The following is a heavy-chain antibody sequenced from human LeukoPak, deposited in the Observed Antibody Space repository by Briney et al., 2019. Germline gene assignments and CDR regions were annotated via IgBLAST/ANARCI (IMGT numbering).Heavy chain of an antibody. CDR2: ISGSGGST. D-gene: IGHD2-8*01. J-gene: IGHJ4*02. CDR3: AKARGIVLMVYKIYFDY. Sequence: GGSLRLSCAASGFTFSGYAMSWVLQAPGKGLEWVSAISGSGGSTYYADSVKGRFTISRDNSKNTLYLQMNSLRAEDTAVYYCAKARGIVLMVYKIYFDYWGQGTLVTVSS. V-gene: IGHV3-23*01. CDR1: GFTFSGYA.